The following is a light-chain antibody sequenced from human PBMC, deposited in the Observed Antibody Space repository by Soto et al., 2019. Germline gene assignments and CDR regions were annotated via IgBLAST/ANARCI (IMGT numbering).Light chain of an antibody. CDR1: QDISSY. CDR3: QQLNSYPWT. Sequence: DLQLTQSPSFLSASVGDRVTITCRASQDISSYLAWFQQRQGKAPKVLIYAASTLQSGVPSRFSGSASGTEFTLTISSLQPEDFATYFCQQLNSYPWTFGQGTKVEIK. CDR2: AAS. J-gene: IGKJ1*01. V-gene: IGKV1-9*01.